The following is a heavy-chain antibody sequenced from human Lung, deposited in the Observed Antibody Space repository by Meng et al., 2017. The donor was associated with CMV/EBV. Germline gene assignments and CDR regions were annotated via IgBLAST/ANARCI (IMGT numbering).Heavy chain of an antibody. J-gene: IGHJ4*02. Sequence: SLKISCAISGFNIDDYSIHWFRQPPGKGLEWVSGFGWENAGVGYADSVKGRFTISRDSAKKSLFLQMNSMRLEGTAFYYGAKVLFTCSWPGGDFDYWGQGTXVTVSS. CDR3: AKVLFTCSWPGGDFDY. V-gene: IGHV3-9*01. CDR1: GFNIDDYS. D-gene: IGHD6-13*01. CDR2: FGWENAGV.